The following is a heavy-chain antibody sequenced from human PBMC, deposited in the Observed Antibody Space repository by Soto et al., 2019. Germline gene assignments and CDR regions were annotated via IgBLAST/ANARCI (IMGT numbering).Heavy chain of an antibody. CDR1: GGSFSGYY. J-gene: IGHJ4*02. V-gene: IGHV4-34*01. Sequence: SETLSLTCAVYGGSFSGYYWSWIRQPPGKGLEWIGEINHSGSTNYNPSLKSRVTISVDTSKNQFSLKLSSVTAADTAVYYCARGASVSRFLEWLSQAGYFDYWGQGTLVTVYS. CDR2: INHSGST. CDR3: ARGASVSRFLEWLSQAGYFDY. D-gene: IGHD3-3*01.